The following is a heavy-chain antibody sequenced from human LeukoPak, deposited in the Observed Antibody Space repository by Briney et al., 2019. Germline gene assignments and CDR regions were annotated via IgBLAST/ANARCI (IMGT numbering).Heavy chain of an antibody. CDR2: INQDGSEK. CDR3: ARDRNGDSTSNDC. J-gene: IGHJ4*02. Sequence: GGSLRLSCEASWFTFSRHRISLGRQAPGKGLEWVAIINQDGSEKYYVDSVKGRFTMARDNAKNSLYLEMNSLRAADTAVYYCARDRNGDSTSNDCCAQGTLVTVSS. V-gene: IGHV3-7*05. CDR1: WFTFSRHR. D-gene: IGHD2-8*01.